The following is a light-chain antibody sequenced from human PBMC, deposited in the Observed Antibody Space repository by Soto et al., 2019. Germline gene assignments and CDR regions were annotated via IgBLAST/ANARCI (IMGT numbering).Light chain of an antibody. CDR2: DAS. Sequence: EVLLTQSPVTLSLSPGERATLSCRASQSVDNYLAWYQQKPGQAPRLLIYDASNRVTGIPARFSGSGSGTDFTLTISSLEPEDFVVYYCQQRSIWPPYTFGQGTKLEIK. CDR3: QQRSIWPPYT. V-gene: IGKV3-11*01. J-gene: IGKJ2*01. CDR1: QSVDNY.